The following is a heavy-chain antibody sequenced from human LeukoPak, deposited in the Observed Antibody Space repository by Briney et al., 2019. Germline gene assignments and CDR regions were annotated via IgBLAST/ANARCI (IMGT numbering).Heavy chain of an antibody. J-gene: IGHJ3*02. CDR1: GFTFSSYA. D-gene: IGHD3-10*01. Sequence: DPGGSLRLSCAASGFTFSSYAMSWVRQAPGKGLEWVSAISGSGGSTYCADSVKGRFTISRDNSKNTLYLQMNSLRAEDTAVYYCAVYYGSVMGAFDIWGQGTMVTVSS. CDR3: AVYYGSVMGAFDI. V-gene: IGHV3-23*01. CDR2: ISGSGGST.